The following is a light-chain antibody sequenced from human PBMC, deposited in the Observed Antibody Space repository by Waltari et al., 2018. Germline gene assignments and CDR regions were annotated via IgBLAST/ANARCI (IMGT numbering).Light chain of an antibody. CDR1: SNDVGVYHY. CDR3: SSYGGTYFV. CDR2: DVT. Sequence: QSALTQPPSVSGPPGQSVTISCTRTSNDVGVYHYATWYQHPPGEFPKLMIYDVTQRPSGVPDRFSGSKSGNTASLTISGLQADDEADYYCSSYGGTYFVFGGGTRLTVL. V-gene: IGLV2-11*01. J-gene: IGLJ2*01.